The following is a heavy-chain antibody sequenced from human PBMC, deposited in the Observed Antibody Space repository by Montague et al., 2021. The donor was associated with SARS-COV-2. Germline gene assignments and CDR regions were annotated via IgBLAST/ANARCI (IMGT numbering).Heavy chain of an antibody. Sequence: SETRSLTCSVSGYSISRGYYWGWIRQPPGKGLEWIGNIYHSGGTYYSPSLKSRVTVSVDTSKNQFSLRLSSVTAADTAVYYCARWYYGSGSYPHWGQGTLVTVSS. D-gene: IGHD3-10*01. J-gene: IGHJ4*02. CDR2: IYHSGGT. CDR3: ARWYYGSGSYPH. CDR1: GYSISRGYY. V-gene: IGHV4-38-2*01.